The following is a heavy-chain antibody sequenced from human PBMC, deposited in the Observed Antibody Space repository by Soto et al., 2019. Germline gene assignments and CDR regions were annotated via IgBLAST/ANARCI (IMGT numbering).Heavy chain of an antibody. CDR2: VYIGGST. J-gene: IGHJ6*03. CDR3: ARATGPTVNYYYMVV. V-gene: IGHV3-66*01. D-gene: IGHD1-7*01. Sequence: GGSLRLSCAASGFTVSSNYMNWVRQAPGKGLEWVSLVYIGGSTYYTDSVKGRFTISRDNSKNTLYLQMSSLRAEDTAVYYCARATGPTVNYYYMVVWGEGTTVTVSS. CDR1: GFTVSSNY.